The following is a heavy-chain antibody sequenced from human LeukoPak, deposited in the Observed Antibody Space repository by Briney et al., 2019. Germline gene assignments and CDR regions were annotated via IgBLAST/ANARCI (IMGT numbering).Heavy chain of an antibody. CDR2: IYHSGRT. CDR3: ATEVGQWLVRT. J-gene: IGHJ5*02. D-gene: IGHD6-19*01. Sequence: SETLSLTCGVSGYSISSGYYWGWIRQPPGKGLEWIGSIYHSGRTYYNPSLKSRVTISVDTSKNQFSLKLTSVTAAETAVYYCATEVGQWLVRTWGQGTLVTVSS. CDR1: GYSISSGYY. V-gene: IGHV4-38-2*01.